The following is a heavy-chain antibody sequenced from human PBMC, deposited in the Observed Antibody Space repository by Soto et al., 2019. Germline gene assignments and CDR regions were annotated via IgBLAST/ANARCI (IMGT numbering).Heavy chain of an antibody. Sequence: SVKVSCKASGGTFSSYAISWVRQAPGQGLEWMGGIIPIFGTANYAQKFQGRVTITADESTSTAYMELSSLRSEDTAVYYCARDGIPAGYKGDWFDPWGQGTLVTVSS. J-gene: IGHJ5*02. V-gene: IGHV1-69*13. CDR3: ARDGIPAGYKGDWFDP. CDR1: GGTFSSYA. D-gene: IGHD5-12*01. CDR2: IIPIFGTA.